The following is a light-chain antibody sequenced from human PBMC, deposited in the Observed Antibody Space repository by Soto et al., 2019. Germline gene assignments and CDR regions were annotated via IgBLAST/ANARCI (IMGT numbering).Light chain of an antibody. CDR2: RAS. V-gene: IGKV3-15*01. J-gene: IGKJ1*01. CDR1: HYISSN. Sequence: EIVMTQSPATLSVSPGERATLSCTARHYISSNVAWFHQRPAQAPRLLIYRASTRATGTPARFSGSGSGTEFTLTITRLQSEDCALYYCQQDHNLRTFGQGTEVEIK. CDR3: QQDHNLRT.